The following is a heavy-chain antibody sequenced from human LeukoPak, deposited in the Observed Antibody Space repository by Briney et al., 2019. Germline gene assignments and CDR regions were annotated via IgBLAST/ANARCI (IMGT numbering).Heavy chain of an antibody. D-gene: IGHD3-3*01. CDR3: ATEESKYYDFLGTGNYYMDV. J-gene: IGHJ6*03. CDR2: IYHSGST. V-gene: IGHV4-59*12. CDR1: GDSISSYY. Sequence: PSETLSLTCTVSGDSISSYYWSWIRQPPGKGLEWIGYIYHSGSTYYNPSLKSRVAISVDRSKNQFSLKLSSVTAADTAVYYCATEESKYYDFLGTGNYYMDVWGKGTTVTVSS.